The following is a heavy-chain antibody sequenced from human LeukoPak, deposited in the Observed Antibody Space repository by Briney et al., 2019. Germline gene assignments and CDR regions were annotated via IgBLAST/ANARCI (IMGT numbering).Heavy chain of an antibody. CDR2: TSNDDSSQ. J-gene: IGHJ1*01. D-gene: IGHD6-19*01. CDR1: GFTFSSYA. CDR3: AKDHSSGWQDKYFQH. Sequence: QPGGSLRLSCAASGFTFSSYAMHWVRRAPGKGPEWVAVTSNDDSSQYYADSVKGRFTISRDNSKNTLYLQMNSLRAEDTAVYYCAKDHSSGWQDKYFQHWGQGTLVTVPS. V-gene: IGHV3-30*04.